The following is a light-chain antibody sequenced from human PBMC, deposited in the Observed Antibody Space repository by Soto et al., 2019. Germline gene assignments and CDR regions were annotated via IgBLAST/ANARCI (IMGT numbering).Light chain of an antibody. V-gene: IGKV3-15*01. CDR1: QSVSSN. CDR3: QHYNNWPPLT. J-gene: IGKJ4*01. CDR2: GAS. Sequence: EIVMTQSPATLSVSPGERATLSCRASQSVSSNLAWYQQKPGQAPRLLIYGASTRATGIPARFSGSGSGTEFTLTISSLQSEDFAVYYCQHYNNWPPLTFGGGSKVDI.